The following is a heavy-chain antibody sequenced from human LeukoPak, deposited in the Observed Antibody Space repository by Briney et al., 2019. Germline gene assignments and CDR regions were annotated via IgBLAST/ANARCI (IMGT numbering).Heavy chain of an antibody. Sequence: GASVKLSCKSSSYSCVLCGISWGRQAPGQGPEWMGWMSNYNGNRKYAQKFQGRVAMTTDTSTSTAYMELRSLRSDDTAVYYCARDEDYGTFVNIDYWGQGTLVTVSS. V-gene: IGHV1-18*01. CDR2: MSNYNGNR. CDR3: ARDEDYGTFVNIDY. J-gene: IGHJ4*02. CDR1: SYSCVLCG. D-gene: IGHD4-17*01.